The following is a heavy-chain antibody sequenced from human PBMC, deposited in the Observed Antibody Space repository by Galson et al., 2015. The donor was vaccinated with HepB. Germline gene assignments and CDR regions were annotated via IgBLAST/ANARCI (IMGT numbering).Heavy chain of an antibody. CDR2: IIPSGGST. CDR3: ARGPNYDSSAPGSYYFDY. CDR1: GGTFSSYA. D-gene: IGHD3-22*01. J-gene: IGHJ4*02. Sequence: SVKVSCKASGGTFSSYAISWVRQAPGQGLEWMGGIIPSGGSTSYAQKFQGRVTMTRDTSTSTVYMELSSLRSEDTAVYYCARGPNYDSSAPGSYYFDYWGQGTLVTVSS. V-gene: IGHV1-46*01.